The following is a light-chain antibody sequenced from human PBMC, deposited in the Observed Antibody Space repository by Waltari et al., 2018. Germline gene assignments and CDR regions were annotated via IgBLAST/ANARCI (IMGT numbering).Light chain of an antibody. CDR2: EVD. Sequence: SALTQPASVSASPGQSITISCTGSSSDIGSYDLVAWYQQHPGKAPHLLIYEVDKRPAGVSYRFSGSKSGNAASLTVSGLQPEDEGHYFCSSYTYVGPWVFGGGTLLTVL. J-gene: IGLJ2*01. CDR1: SSDIGSYDL. V-gene: IGLV2-23*02. CDR3: SSYTYVGPWV.